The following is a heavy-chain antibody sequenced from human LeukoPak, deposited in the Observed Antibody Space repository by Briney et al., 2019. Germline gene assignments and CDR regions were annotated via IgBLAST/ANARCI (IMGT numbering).Heavy chain of an antibody. CDR2: IIPIFGTA. J-gene: IGHJ4*02. Sequence: SVKVSCKASGGTFSSYAISWVRQAPGQGLEWMGGIIPIFGTANYAQKFQGRVTITADESTSTAYMELSSLRSEDTAVDYCARMGPYGDYTWYYFDYWGQGTLVTVSS. D-gene: IGHD4-17*01. CDR1: GGTFSSYA. CDR3: ARMGPYGDYTWYYFDY. V-gene: IGHV1-69*13.